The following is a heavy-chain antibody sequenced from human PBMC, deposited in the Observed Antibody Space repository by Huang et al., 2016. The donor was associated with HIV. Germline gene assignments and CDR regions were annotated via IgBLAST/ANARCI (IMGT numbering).Heavy chain of an antibody. D-gene: IGHD6-6*01. CDR3: ASASIAARRWFDP. J-gene: IGHJ5*02. Sequence: QVQLQESGPGLVKPSETLSLTCTVSGGSMSSYYWSWIRQPPGKGLEWFGYIYYSGSTNSNPSLKSRVTISGDTSKNQFSLRLSSVTAADTAVYYCASASIAARRWFDPWGQGSLVTVSS. CDR2: IYYSGST. CDR1: GGSMSSYY. V-gene: IGHV4-59*01.